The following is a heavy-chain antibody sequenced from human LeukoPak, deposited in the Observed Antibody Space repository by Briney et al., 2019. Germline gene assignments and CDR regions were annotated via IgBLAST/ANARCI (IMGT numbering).Heavy chain of an antibody. CDR1: GYTLTELS. V-gene: IGHV1-24*01. CDR2: FDPEDGET. Sequence: ASVRVSCKVSGYTLTELSMHWVRQAPRKGLEWMGGFDPEDGETIYAQKFQGRVTMTEDTSTDTAYMELSSLRSEDTAVYYCATAPLPIVGATGKDYWGQGTLVTVSS. CDR3: ATAPLPIVGATGKDY. J-gene: IGHJ4*02. D-gene: IGHD1-26*01.